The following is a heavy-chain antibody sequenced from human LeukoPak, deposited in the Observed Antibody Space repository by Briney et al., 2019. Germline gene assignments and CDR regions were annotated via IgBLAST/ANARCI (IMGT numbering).Heavy chain of an antibody. J-gene: IGHJ4*02. CDR1: GGSISSYY. CDR3: ARGHYDILTGYWASIFDY. CDR2: IYYSGST. V-gene: IGHV4-59*08. Sequence: SETLSLTCTVSGGSISSYYWSWIRQPPGKGLEWIGYIYYSGSTNYNPSLKSRVTISVDTSKNQFSLKLSSVTAADTAVYYCARGHYDILTGYWASIFDYWGQGTLVTVSS. D-gene: IGHD3-9*01.